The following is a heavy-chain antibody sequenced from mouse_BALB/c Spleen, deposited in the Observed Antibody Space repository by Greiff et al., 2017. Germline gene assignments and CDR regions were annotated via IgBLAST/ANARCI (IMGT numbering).Heavy chain of an antibody. Sequence: EVNVVESGGGLVQPGGSLKLSCAASGFTFSSYGMSWVRQTPDKRLELVATINSNGGSTYYPDSVKGRFTISRDNAKNTLYLQMSSLKSEDTAMYYCARDPLYYYAMDYWGQGTSVTVSS. J-gene: IGHJ4*01. CDR3: ARDPLYYYAMDY. D-gene: IGHD6-1*01. CDR1: GFTFSSYG. V-gene: IGHV5-6-3*01. CDR2: INSNGGST.